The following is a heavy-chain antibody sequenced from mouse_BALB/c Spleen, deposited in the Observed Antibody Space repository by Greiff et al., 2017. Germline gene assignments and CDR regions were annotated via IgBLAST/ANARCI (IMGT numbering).Heavy chain of an antibody. V-gene: IGHV1-4*02. CDR2: INPSSGYT. CDR1: GYTFTSYT. CDR3: ARSDYRYENWYFDV. D-gene: IGHD2-14*01. Sequence: VKLMESAAELARPGASVKMSCKASGYTFTSYTMHWVKQRPGQGLEWIGYINPSSGYTEYNQKFKDKTTLTADKSSSTAYMQLSSLTSEDSAVYYCARSDYRYENWYFDVWGAGTTVTVSS. J-gene: IGHJ1*01.